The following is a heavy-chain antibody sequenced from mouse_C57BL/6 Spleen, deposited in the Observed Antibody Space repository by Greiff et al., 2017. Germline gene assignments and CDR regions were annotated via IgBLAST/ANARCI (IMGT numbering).Heavy chain of an antibody. CDR3: ARQDGYSPPWFAY. V-gene: IGHV5-6*01. CDR1: GFTFSSYG. Sequence: EVKLVESGGDLVKPGGSLKLSCAASGFTFSSYGMSWVRQTPDKRLEWVATISSGGSYTYYPDSVKGRFTISRDNAKNTLYLQMSSLKSEDTAMYYCARQDGYSPPWFAYWGQGTLVTVSA. D-gene: IGHD2-3*01. CDR2: ISSGGSYT. J-gene: IGHJ3*01.